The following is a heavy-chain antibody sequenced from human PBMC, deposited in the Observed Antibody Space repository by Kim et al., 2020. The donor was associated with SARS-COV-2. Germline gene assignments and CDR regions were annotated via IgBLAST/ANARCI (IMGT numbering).Heavy chain of an antibody. D-gene: IGHD2-21*01. Sequence: VKGRFTISRANAKNSLYLQMNSRRAEETAVYYCAREAFKNCGGDCSLGYWGQGTLVTVSS. V-gene: IGHV3-21*01. CDR3: AREAFKNCGGDCSLGY. J-gene: IGHJ4*02.